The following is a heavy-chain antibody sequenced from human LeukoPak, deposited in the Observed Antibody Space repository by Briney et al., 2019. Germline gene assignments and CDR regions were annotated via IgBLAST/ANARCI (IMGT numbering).Heavy chain of an antibody. CDR1: GSSISSYY. D-gene: IGHD3-22*01. CDR3: ARDELASDSSGLWD. V-gene: IGHV4-59*01. Sequence: PSETLSLTCTVSGSSISSYYWSCIRQPPGKGLEWIGYIYYSGSTNYNPSLKSRVTISVDTSKNQFSLKLSSVTAADTAVYYCARDELASDSSGLWDWGQGTLVTVSS. CDR2: IYYSGST. J-gene: IGHJ1*01.